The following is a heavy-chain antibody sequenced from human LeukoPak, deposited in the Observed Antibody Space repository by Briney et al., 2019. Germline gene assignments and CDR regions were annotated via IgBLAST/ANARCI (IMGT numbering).Heavy chain of an antibody. CDR3: ARLATSTGSYVDY. CDR1: GFTVSSKY. CDR2: IHDGDGT. D-gene: IGHD1-26*01. V-gene: IGHV3-53*01. Sequence: GGSLRLSCAASGFTVSSKYMSWVRQAPGKRLEWLSVIHDGDGTIYADSVKARITISRDNSKNTLYLQMNSLRVEDTAVYYCARLATSTGSYVDYWGQGTLVTVSS. J-gene: IGHJ4*02.